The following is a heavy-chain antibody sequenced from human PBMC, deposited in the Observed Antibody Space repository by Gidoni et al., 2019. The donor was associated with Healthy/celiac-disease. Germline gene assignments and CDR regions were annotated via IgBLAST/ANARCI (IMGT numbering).Heavy chain of an antibody. CDR1: GYTFTSYD. V-gene: IGHV1-8*01. CDR2: MNPNSGNT. Sequence: QVQLVQSVAEVKKPAASVKFSCKASGYTFTSYDINWVRQATGQGLEWMGWMNPNSGNTGYAQKFKGRVTMTRKTSISTAYMELSSLRSEDTAVYYCARRNWFDLWGQGTLVTVSS. J-gene: IGHJ5*02. CDR3: ARRNWFDL.